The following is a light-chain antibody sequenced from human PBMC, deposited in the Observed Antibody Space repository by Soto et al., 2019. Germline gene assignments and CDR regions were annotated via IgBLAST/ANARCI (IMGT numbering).Light chain of an antibody. V-gene: IGKV3-15*01. J-gene: IGKJ1*01. CDR3: QQFYNSPRT. Sequence: EIVMTQSPGTLSVSPGERATLSCRASQSVSSNLAWYQQQTGQAPRLLIYGASTRATGIPARFSGSGSGTEFTLTISSLQSEDFAVYYCQQFYNSPRTFGQGTKVEIK. CDR1: QSVSSN. CDR2: GAS.